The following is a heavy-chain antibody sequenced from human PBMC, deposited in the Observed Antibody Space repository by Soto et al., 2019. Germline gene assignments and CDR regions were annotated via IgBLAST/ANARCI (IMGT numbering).Heavy chain of an antibody. V-gene: IGHV4-30-2*01. CDR2: IYHSGST. Sequence: QLQLQESGSGLVKPSQTLSLTCAVSGGSISSGGYSWSWIRQPPGKGLEWIGYIYHSGSTYYNPSLKSRVNLSVDRSKNQFSLKLSSVTAADTAVYYCARAHYGDYGYGMDVWGQGTTVTVSS. D-gene: IGHD4-17*01. J-gene: IGHJ6*02. CDR1: GGSISSGGYS. CDR3: ARAHYGDYGYGMDV.